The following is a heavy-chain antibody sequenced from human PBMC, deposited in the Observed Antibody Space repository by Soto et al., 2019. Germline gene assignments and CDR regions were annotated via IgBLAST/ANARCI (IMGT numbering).Heavy chain of an antibody. CDR3: VRDEAHSALLAGSSLGRAFDI. CDR2: IYHTGRT. V-gene: IGHV4-4*02. D-gene: IGHD3-9*01. J-gene: IGHJ3*02. Sequence: QVQLQESGPSLVKPSGTLSLTCVITNTSISSSNWWSWVRQAPGKGLECIGEIYHTGRTNYAPSLRNRINLSIDKSNNRFSLRLTSLTAADTAVYYCVRDEAHSALLAGSSLGRAFDIWGHGTMVTVSS. CDR1: NTSISSSNW.